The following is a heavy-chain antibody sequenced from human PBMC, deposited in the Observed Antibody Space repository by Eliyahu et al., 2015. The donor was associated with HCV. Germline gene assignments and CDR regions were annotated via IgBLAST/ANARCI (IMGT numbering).Heavy chain of an antibody. CDR3: YGAFYGEGRGY. J-gene: IGHJ4*02. CDR2: IWYDGSDK. D-gene: IGHD4-17*01. Sequence: QVQLVESGGGVVQPGRSLRLSCAASXFTFSNYGMHWVRQAPGKGLGWVAVIWYDGSDKYYADSVKGRFTISRDNSKSTLYLQMNSLRAEDTAVYYCYGAFYGEGRGYWGQGTVVTVSS. CDR1: XFTFSNYG. V-gene: IGHV3-33*01.